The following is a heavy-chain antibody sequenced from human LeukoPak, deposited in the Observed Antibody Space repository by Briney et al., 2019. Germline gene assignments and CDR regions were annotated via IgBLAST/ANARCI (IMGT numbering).Heavy chain of an antibody. CDR2: IYTSGNT. CDR1: GGSISSSY. CDR3: ARVDRGYSYGTDY. J-gene: IGHJ4*02. Sequence: PSETLSLTCTVSGGSISSSYWSWIRQPAGKGVEWIGRIYTSGNTNYNPSLKSRVTMSVDTSKNQFSLKLSSVTAADTAVYYCARVDRGYSYGTDYWGQGTLVTVSS. D-gene: IGHD5-18*01. V-gene: IGHV4-4*07.